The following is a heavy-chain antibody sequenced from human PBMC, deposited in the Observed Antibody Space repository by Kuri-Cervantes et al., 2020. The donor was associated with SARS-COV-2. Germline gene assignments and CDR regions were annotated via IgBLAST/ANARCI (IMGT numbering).Heavy chain of an antibody. J-gene: IGHJ4*02. D-gene: IGHD2-2*01. CDR2: ISSSGSTI. CDR1: GFTFSDYY. Sequence: GESLKISCAASGFTFSDYYMSWIRQAPGKGLEWVSYISSSGSTIYYADSVKGRFTISRDNAKNSLYLQMNSLRAEDTAVYYCARSSVPAEFDYWGPGTVVTVSS. V-gene: IGHV3-11*04. CDR3: ARSSVPAEFDY.